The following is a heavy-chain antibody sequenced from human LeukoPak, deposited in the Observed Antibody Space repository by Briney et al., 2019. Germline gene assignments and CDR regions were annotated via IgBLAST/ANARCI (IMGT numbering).Heavy chain of an antibody. Sequence: ASVKVSCKASGYTFTSYGVSRVRQAPGQGLEWMGWISAYNGNTNYAQKLQDKVTMTTDTSTSTAYMELRSLRSDDTAVYYCARGAATVASTLFLRHWGQGTMVTVSS. CDR1: GYTFTSYG. D-gene: IGHD6-19*01. CDR3: ARGAATVASTLFLRH. CDR2: ISAYNGNT. J-gene: IGHJ1*01. V-gene: IGHV1-18*01.